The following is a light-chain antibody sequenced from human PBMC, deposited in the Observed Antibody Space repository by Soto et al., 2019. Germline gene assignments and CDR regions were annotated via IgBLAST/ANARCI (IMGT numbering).Light chain of an antibody. J-gene: IGLJ2*01. CDR3: SSYTSSSTRV. V-gene: IGLV2-14*01. CDR1: SSDLGGYNY. Sequence: QSALTQPASVSGSPGQSITISCTGTSSDLGGYNYVSWYQQHPGKAPKLMIYEVSNRPSGVSNRFSGSKSGNTASLPISGLQAEDEADYYCSSYTSSSTRVFGGGTQLTVL. CDR2: EVS.